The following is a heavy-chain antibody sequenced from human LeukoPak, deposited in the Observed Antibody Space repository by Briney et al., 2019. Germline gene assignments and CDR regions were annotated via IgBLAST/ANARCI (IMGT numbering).Heavy chain of an antibody. CDR1: GDSFSRYY. V-gene: IGHV4-39*01. Sequence: SETLSLTCAVYGDSFSRYYWNWIRQPPGKGLEWIGSIYYSGSTYYNPSLKNRVTISVDTSKNQFSLKLSSVTAADTAVYYCARHPGYDILTGGTIDYWGQGTLVTVSS. J-gene: IGHJ4*02. CDR3: ARHPGYDILTGGTIDY. D-gene: IGHD3-9*01. CDR2: IYYSGST.